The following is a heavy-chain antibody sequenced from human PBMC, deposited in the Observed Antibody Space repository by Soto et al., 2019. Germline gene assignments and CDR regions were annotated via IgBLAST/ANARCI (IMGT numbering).Heavy chain of an antibody. Sequence: QPGGSLRLSCAASGFTFSSYGMHWVRQAPGKGLEWVSVISGSGDSTYYTDSVKGRFTISRDNSKNTLYLQMNSLRAEDTAVYYCAKTSSSWSTPYYFDYWGQGTLVTVSS. CDR2: ISGSGDST. V-gene: IGHV3-23*01. CDR3: AKTSSSWSTPYYFDY. D-gene: IGHD6-13*01. CDR1: GFTFSSYG. J-gene: IGHJ4*02.